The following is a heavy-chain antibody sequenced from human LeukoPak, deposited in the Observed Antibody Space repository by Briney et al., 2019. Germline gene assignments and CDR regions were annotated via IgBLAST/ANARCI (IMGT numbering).Heavy chain of an antibody. Sequence: SETLSLTCTVSGGSIRSSSYYWVWVRQPPGKGLEWIGTNSGSTNYNPSLKTRVTISVDTSKNQFSLKLNSVTAADTAVYFCAKTPTALVRGGYYFDSWGQGTLVTVSS. CDR2: NSGST. J-gene: IGHJ4*02. CDR3: AKTPTALVRGGYYFDS. CDR1: GGSIRSSSYY. V-gene: IGHV4-39*07. D-gene: IGHD6-6*01.